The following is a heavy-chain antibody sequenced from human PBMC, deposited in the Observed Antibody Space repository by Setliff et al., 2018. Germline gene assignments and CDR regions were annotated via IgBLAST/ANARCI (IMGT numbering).Heavy chain of an antibody. CDR3: LGSLRKINSFDI. D-gene: IGHD2-21*01. J-gene: IGHJ3*02. V-gene: IGHV3-72*01. CDR2: TRNRANSYTT. CDR1: GFTFSDHY. Sequence: LRLSCAASGFTFSDHYMDWVRQAPGKGLEWVGRTRNRANSYTTEYAASVKGRFSVSRDNSKNSLYLQMNSLKTEDTAVYYCLGSLRKINSFDIWGQGTMVTVSS.